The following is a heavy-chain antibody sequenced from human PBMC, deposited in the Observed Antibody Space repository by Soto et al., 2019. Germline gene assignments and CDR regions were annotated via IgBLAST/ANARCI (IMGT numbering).Heavy chain of an antibody. J-gene: IGHJ4*02. CDR2: ISGSGGST. CDR3: AKQPFLEWFPFDY. CDR1: GFTFSSNA. D-gene: IGHD3-3*02. Sequence: EVQLLESGGSLVQPGGSLRLSCAASGFTFSSNAMSWVRQAPGKGLEWVSAISGSGGSTYYADSVKGRFTISRDNSKNMLYLQMNSLRAEDTAVYYCAKQPFLEWFPFDYWGQGTLVTVSS. V-gene: IGHV3-23*01.